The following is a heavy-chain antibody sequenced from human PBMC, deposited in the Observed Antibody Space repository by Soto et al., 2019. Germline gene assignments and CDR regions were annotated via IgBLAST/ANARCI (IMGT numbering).Heavy chain of an antibody. V-gene: IGHV3-23*01. J-gene: IGHJ4*02. D-gene: IGHD3-22*01. Sequence: GGSLRLSCAASGLRFSNYAMSWVRQAPGKGLEWVSAITGSASNAYYAASVKGRFTISRDNSNNTLYLQMNSLRAEDTAVYYCAKGPREYFDSSGRYFDYWGQGTLVTVSS. CDR3: AKGPREYFDSSGRYFDY. CDR2: ITGSASNA. CDR1: GLRFSNYA.